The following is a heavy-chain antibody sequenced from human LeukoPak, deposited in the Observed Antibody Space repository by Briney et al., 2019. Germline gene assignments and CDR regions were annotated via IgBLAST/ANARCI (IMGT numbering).Heavy chain of an antibody. D-gene: IGHD6-19*01. Sequence: PSETLSLTCTVSGGSISSSSYYWGWIRQPPGKGLEWIGSIYYSGSTYYNPPLKSRVTISVDTSKNQFSLKLSSVTAADTAVYYCASSYSSGWYGFVWFDPWGQGTLVTVSS. V-gene: IGHV4-39*01. CDR1: GGSISSSSYY. J-gene: IGHJ5*02. CDR2: IYYSGST. CDR3: ASSYSSGWYGFVWFDP.